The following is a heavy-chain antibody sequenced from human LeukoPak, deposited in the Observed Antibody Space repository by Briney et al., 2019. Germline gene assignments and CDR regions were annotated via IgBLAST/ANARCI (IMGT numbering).Heavy chain of an antibody. CDR3: ARGTAVVTFNY. D-gene: IGHD5-18*01. J-gene: IGHJ4*02. CDR1: GGSISSGDYY. CDR2: IYYSGST. V-gene: IGHV4-61*08. Sequence: PSETLSLTCTVSGGSISSGDYYWSWIRQPPGKGLEWIGYIYYSGSTKYNPSLKSRVTISVDKSNNQFSLKLSSATAADTAVYYCARGTAVVTFNYWGQGTLVTVSS.